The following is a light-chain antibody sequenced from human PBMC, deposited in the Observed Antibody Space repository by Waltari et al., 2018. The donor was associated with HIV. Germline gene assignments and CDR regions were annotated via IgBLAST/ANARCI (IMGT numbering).Light chain of an antibody. CDR3: QLASSLPLT. CDR2: AAS. Sequence: DIQMTQSPSSVSASVGDRVTITCRASQSIGRWLVWYQQTPGKAPKLLIYAASTLQAGVPSRFSGSGSGTSFTLTISSLQPEDFATYYCQLASSLPLTFGEGTKVEIK. CDR1: QSIGRW. J-gene: IGKJ4*01. V-gene: IGKV1-12*01.